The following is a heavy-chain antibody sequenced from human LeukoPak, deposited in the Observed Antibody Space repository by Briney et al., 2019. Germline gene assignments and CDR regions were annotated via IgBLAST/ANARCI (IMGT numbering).Heavy chain of an antibody. Sequence: SETLSLTCTVSGGSISSYYWSWIRQPPGKGLEWIGYIYYSGSTNYNPSLKSRVTISVDTSKNQFSLKLSSVIAADTAVYYCAREDNYYDSSGYLDYWGQGTLVTVSS. J-gene: IGHJ4*02. CDR2: IYYSGST. D-gene: IGHD3-22*01. CDR3: AREDNYYDSSGYLDY. CDR1: GGSISSYY. V-gene: IGHV4-59*01.